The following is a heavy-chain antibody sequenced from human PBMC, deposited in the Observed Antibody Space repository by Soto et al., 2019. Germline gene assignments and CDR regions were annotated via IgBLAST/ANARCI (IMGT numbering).Heavy chain of an antibody. CDR1: GFTFSSYS. Sequence: GGSLRLSCAASGFTFSSYSMYWVRQAPGKGLEWVSYISSSSITIYYADSVKGRFSISRDNAKNTLYLQMNSLRAEDTAVYYCARATGSNHPFDYWGQGSLVTVSS. CDR2: ISSSSITI. J-gene: IGHJ4*02. CDR3: ARATGSNHPFDY. V-gene: IGHV3-48*01. D-gene: IGHD2-2*01.